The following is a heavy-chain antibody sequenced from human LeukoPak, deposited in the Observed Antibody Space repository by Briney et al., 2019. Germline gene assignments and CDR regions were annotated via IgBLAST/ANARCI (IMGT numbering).Heavy chain of an antibody. D-gene: IGHD2-2*01. CDR2: ISGSGGSP. CDR3: ATSSNAPGNH. J-gene: IGHJ5*02. V-gene: IGHV3-23*01. Sequence: GGSLRLSCAASGFTFSSYAMSWVRQAPGKGLEWVSAISGSGGSPYYADSVKGRFTISRDNAKNSLNLQMNSLRAEDTAVYYCATSSNAPGNHWGQGTLVTVSS. CDR1: GFTFSSYA.